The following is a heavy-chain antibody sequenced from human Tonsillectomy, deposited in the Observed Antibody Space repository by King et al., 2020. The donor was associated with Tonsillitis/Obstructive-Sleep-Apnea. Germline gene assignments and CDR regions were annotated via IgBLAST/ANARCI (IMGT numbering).Heavy chain of an antibody. CDR1: GFTVSSNY. J-gene: IGHJ4*02. Sequence: VQLVESGGGLVQPGGSLRLSCAASGFTVSSNYMSWVRQAPGKGLEWVSVIYSGGSTYYADSVKGRFTISRHNSKNTLYLQMNSLRAEDTAVYYCAGASLEPREYYFDYWGQGTLVTVSS. V-gene: IGHV3-53*04. CDR2: IYSGGST. CDR3: AGASLEPREYYFDY. D-gene: IGHD1-1*01.